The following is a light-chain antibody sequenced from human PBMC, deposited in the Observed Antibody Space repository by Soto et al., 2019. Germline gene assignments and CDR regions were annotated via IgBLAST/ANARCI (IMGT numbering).Light chain of an antibody. V-gene: IGKV3-15*01. J-gene: IGKJ1*01. CDR2: GAS. Sequence: DTVMTQSPVTVSVSPGERVTLSCRASQGIISNLAWYQQKRGQAPRVLIYGASTRATGVPDRFSGSGSGTEFTLTITSLQSEDSAIYYCQQYYDWPRTFGQGTKVDIK. CDR3: QQYYDWPRT. CDR1: QGIISN.